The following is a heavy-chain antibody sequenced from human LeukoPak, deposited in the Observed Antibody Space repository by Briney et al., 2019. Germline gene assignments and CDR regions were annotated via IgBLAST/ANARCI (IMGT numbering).Heavy chain of an antibody. CDR1: GFTFSNYN. CDR3: ARDETNGFDS. Sequence: GGSLRLSCGATGFTFSNYNMNWVRQAPGEGLEWVSPINSRSTYIFYADSVMGRFTISRDNAKNSLFLQMNSLRAEDTAVYYCARDETNGFDSWGQGTLVTVSS. V-gene: IGHV3-21*01. D-gene: IGHD1-14*01. J-gene: IGHJ5*01. CDR2: INSRSTYI.